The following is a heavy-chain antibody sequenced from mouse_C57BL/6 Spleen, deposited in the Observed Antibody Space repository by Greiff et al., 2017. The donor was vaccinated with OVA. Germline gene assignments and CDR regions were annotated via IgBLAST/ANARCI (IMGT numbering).Heavy chain of an antibody. V-gene: IGHV1-9*01. J-gene: IGHJ3*01. D-gene: IGHD2-2*01. CDR1: GYTFTGYW. CDR3: ARYGYPAWFAY. Sequence: VQLQQPGAELVMPGASVKLSCKASGYTFTGYWIEWVKQRPGHGLEWIGEILPGSGSTNYNEKFKGKATFTADTSSNTAYMQLSSLTTEDSAIYYCARYGYPAWFAYWGQGTLVTVSA. CDR2: ILPGSGST.